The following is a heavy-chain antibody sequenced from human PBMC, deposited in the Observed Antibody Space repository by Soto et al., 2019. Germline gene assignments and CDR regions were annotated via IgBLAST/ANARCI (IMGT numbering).Heavy chain of an antibody. D-gene: IGHD6-19*01. V-gene: IGHV4-4*02. J-gene: IGHJ4*02. CDR3: ARVFSSGSGWMYYFDF. CDR2: VFHTGGT. Sequence: QVQLQASGPGLVNPSETLSLTCTVSSDSIAGENWWSWVRQPPGLGLEWIGEVFHTGGTNYNPSLKTRVAMEVDKSKSQFSLKLISATAADTAVYYCARVFSSGSGWMYYFDFWGQGTLVSVSS. CDR1: SDSIAGENW.